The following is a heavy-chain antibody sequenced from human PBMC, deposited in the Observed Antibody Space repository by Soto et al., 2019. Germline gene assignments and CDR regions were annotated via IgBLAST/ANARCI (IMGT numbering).Heavy chain of an antibody. CDR2: IYYSGST. Sequence: SETLSLTCTVSGGSISSGGYYCSWIRQHPGKGLEWIGYIYYSGSTYYNPSLKSRVSISVDTSKNQFSLKLSSVTAADTAVYYCARARATIAAAAIFDCWGQGTLVTVSS. V-gene: IGHV4-31*03. D-gene: IGHD6-13*01. CDR1: GGSISSGGYY. CDR3: ARARATIAAAAIFDC. J-gene: IGHJ4*02.